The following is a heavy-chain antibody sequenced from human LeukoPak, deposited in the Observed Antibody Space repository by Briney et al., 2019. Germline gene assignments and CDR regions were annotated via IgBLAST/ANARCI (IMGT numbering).Heavy chain of an antibody. V-gene: IGHV1-2*06. CDR3: ARDPILEWLFTQYYYYYGMDV. CDR1: GYTFTGYY. Sequence: GASVKVSCKASGYTFTGYYMHWVRQAPGQGLEWMGRINPNSGGTNYAQKFQGRVTMTRDTSISTAYMELSRLRSDDTAVYYCARDPILEWLFTQYYYYYGMDVWGQGTTVTVSS. J-gene: IGHJ6*02. CDR2: INPNSGGT. D-gene: IGHD3-3*01.